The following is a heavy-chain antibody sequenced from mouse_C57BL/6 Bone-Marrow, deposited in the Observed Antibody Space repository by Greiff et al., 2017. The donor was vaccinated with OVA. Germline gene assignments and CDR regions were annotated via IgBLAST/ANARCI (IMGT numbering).Heavy chain of an antibody. J-gene: IGHJ2*01. CDR3: ARKSNSDY. CDR1: GYNFTSYW. D-gene: IGHD2-5*01. Sequence: VQLQQPGAELVKPGASVKMSCKASGYNFTSYWITWVKQRPGQGLEWIGEIYPGSGSTNYNEKFKGKATLTVDTSSSTAYMQLSSLTYEDTAVYSCARKSNSDYWGQGTTLTVSS. CDR2: IYPGSGST. V-gene: IGHV1-55*01.